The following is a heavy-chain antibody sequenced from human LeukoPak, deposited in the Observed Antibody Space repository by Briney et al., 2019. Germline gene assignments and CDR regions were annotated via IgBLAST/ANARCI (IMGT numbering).Heavy chain of an antibody. Sequence: PAETLSLSCTVSGVSISSYNRRWIRQPPGKGLEWIGYIYYSGSTKYNPSPKSRVTILLNTSTKHFSLKLSSVTTADTAAFYCGRRGSSGSIINPWGQGTLVTVSS. V-gene: IGHV4-59*08. J-gene: IGHJ5*02. CDR2: IYYSGST. D-gene: IGHD6-19*01. CDR3: GRRGSSGSIINP. CDR1: GVSISSYN.